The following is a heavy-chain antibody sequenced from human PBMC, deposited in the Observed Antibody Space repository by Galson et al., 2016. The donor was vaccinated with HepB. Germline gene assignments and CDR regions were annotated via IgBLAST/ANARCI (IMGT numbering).Heavy chain of an antibody. CDR2: IIQAGSEK. CDR1: RFTFRTNY. D-gene: IGHD3-10*01. V-gene: IGHV3-7*01. J-gene: IGHJ4*02. CDR3: AREGPTPGTGACDY. Sequence: SMRLSCARSRFTFRTNYMTWGRQPPGKGLEWVAGIIQAGSEKYYVDSVKGRFTISRDNAKNSLYLQMDSLRVEDTGIYYCAREGPTPGTGACDYWGQGTLVTVSS.